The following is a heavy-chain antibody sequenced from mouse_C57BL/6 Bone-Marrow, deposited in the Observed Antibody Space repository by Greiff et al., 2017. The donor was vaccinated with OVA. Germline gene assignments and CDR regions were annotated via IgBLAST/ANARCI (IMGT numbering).Heavy chain of an antibody. CDR1: GFTFSSYA. V-gene: IGHV5-4*01. D-gene: IGHD2-2*01. CDR3: ARDRGLRRGYYAMDY. Sequence: LMESGGGLVKPGGSLKLSCAASGFTFSSYAMSWVRQTPEKRLEWVATISDGGSYTYYPDNVKGRFTISRDNAKNNLYLQMSHLKSEDTAMYYCARDRGLRRGYYAMDYWGQGTSVTVSS. CDR2: ISDGGSYT. J-gene: IGHJ4*01.